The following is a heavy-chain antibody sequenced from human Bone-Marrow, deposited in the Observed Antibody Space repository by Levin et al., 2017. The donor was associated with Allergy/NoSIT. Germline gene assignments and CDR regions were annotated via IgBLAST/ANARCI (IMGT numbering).Heavy chain of an antibody. CDR1: GGSINIYY. V-gene: IGHV4-4*07. Sequence: SETLSLTCTVSGGSINIYYWSWIRQPAGKGLEWIGRIYTSGSTNYNPSLKSRVSMSVDMSKNQFSLKLSSVTAADTAVYYCASHCSTTDCYNYDVFDVWGQGTSVTVSS. CDR2: IYTSGST. D-gene: IGHD2-2*01. J-gene: IGHJ3*01. CDR3: ASHCSTTDCYNYDVFDV.